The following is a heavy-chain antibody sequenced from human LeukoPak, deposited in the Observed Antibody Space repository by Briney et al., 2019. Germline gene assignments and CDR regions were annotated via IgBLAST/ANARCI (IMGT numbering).Heavy chain of an antibody. V-gene: IGHV3-7*01. J-gene: IGHJ6*02. CDR1: GFSFSGYW. CDR3: AIPPLSGTGSSRPLAEMDV. CDR2: IKQDGGDK. Sequence: GGSLRLSCAVSGFSFSGYWMSWVRQAPGKGLEWVANIKQDGGDKYHVDSVKGRFTISRDNAKNSLYLQMNSLRAEDTAVYYCAIPPLSGTGSSRPLAEMDVWGQGTTVTVSS. D-gene: IGHD3-10*01.